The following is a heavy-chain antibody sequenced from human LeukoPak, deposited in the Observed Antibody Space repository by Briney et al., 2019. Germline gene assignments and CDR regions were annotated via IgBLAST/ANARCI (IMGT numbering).Heavy chain of an antibody. CDR2: IWYDGSNK. V-gene: IGHV3-33*01. CDR1: GFIFSSYG. Sequence: QPGRSLRLSCAASGFIFSSYGMHWVRQAPGRGLEWVAVIWYDGSNKYYADSVKGRFTISRDNSKNTLYLQMNSLRAEDTAVYYCARRYCSSTSCYFSNWFNPWGQGTLVTVSS. J-gene: IGHJ5*02. D-gene: IGHD2-2*01. CDR3: ARRYCSSTSCYFSNWFNP.